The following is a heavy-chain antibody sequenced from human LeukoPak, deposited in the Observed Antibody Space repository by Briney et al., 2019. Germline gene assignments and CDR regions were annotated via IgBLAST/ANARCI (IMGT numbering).Heavy chain of an antibody. Sequence: ASVKVSCKASGYTLTNYCIHWVRQAPGQGLEWMGTINPSGDSATYAQKFQGRVTMTRDTSTSTVHMELSSLTSDDTAVYYCARLRGSGSPWDDYWGQGTLVTVSS. CDR1: GYTLTNYC. J-gene: IGHJ4*02. V-gene: IGHV1-46*01. CDR2: INPSGDSA. CDR3: ARLRGSGSPWDDY. D-gene: IGHD3-10*02.